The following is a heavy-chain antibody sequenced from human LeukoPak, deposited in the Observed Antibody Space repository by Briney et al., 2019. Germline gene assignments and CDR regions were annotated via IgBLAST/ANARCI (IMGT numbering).Heavy chain of an antibody. D-gene: IGHD3-10*01. CDR2: IIPIFGTA. CDR1: GGTLSSYT. V-gene: IGHV1-69*05. J-gene: IGHJ5*02. Sequence: SVKVSCKASGGTLSSYTITWVRQAPGQGLEWMGGIIPIFGTADYAQKFQGRVTMTRDMSTSTVYMELSSLRSEDTAVYYCARGISITMVRGVNWFDPWGQGTLVTVSS. CDR3: ARGISITMVRGVNWFDP.